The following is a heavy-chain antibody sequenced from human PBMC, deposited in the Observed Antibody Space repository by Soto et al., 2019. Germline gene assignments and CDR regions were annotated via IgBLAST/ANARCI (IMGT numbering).Heavy chain of an antibody. CDR1: GFTFGDYA. CDR3: TRVGTSCLYCYGMDV. J-gene: IGHJ6*02. V-gene: IGHV3-49*03. D-gene: IGHD2-2*01. Sequence: PGGSLRLSCTASGFTFGDYAMSWFRQAPGKGLEWVGFIRSKAYGGTTEYAASVKGRFTISRDDSKSIAYLQMNSLKTDNTAVYYCTRVGTSCLYCYGMDVWGQGTTVTVSS. CDR2: IRSKAYGGTT.